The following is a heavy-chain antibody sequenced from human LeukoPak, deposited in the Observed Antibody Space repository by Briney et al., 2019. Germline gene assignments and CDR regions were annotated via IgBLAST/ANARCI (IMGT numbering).Heavy chain of an antibody. Sequence: GGSVRLSCAASGVTFSSDGMHWVRQAPGKGLEWVSAISGSGGSTYYADSVKGRFTISRDNSKNTLYLQMNSLRAEDTAVYYCARGSWYGGSQYYFDYWGQGTLVTVSS. CDR1: GVTFSSDG. CDR2: ISGSGGST. CDR3: ARGSWYGGSQYYFDY. V-gene: IGHV3-23*01. J-gene: IGHJ4*02. D-gene: IGHD1-26*01.